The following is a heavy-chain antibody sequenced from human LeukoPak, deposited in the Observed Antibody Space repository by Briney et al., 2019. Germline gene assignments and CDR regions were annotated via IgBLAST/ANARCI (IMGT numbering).Heavy chain of an antibody. V-gene: IGHV1-2*02. D-gene: IGHD5-18*01. CDR2: INPNSGGT. CDR3: ARGRGEGYSYGRYYFDY. Sequence: GASVKVSCKASGYTFIGYYMHWVRQAPGQGLEWMGWINPNSGGTNYAQKFQGRVTMTRDTSISTAYMELSRLRSDDTAVYYCARGRGEGYSYGRYYFDYWGQGTLVTVSS. CDR1: GYTFIGYY. J-gene: IGHJ4*02.